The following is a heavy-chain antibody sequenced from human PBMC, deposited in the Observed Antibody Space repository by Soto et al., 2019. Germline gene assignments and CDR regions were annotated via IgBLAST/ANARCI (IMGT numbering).Heavy chain of an antibody. CDR3: ARSTIFRPYYFDY. CDR2: ISAYNGNT. CDR1: GYTFTSYG. V-gene: IGHV1-18*01. J-gene: IGHJ4*02. D-gene: IGHD3-9*01. Sequence: QVQLVQSGAEVKKPGASVKVSCKASGYTFTSYGISWVRQAPGQGLEWMGWISAYNGNTNYEQKLQGRVTMTTDTSTRTAYRELRSLRSDDTAVYYCARSTIFRPYYFDYWGQGTLLTVSS.